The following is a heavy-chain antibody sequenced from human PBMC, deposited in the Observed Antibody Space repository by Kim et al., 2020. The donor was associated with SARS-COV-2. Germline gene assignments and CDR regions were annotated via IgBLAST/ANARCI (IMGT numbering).Heavy chain of an antibody. Sequence: GGSLRLSCAASGFTFSRTWMYWVRQAPGKGLVWISRINTYGRSITYADSVKSRFTISRDNAKNTLHLQMNTLTAEDTAVYYCAKVGVDWYFDLWGRGTLVTVSS. D-gene: IGHD3-16*01. CDR2: INTYGRSI. V-gene: IGHV3-74*03. J-gene: IGHJ2*01. CDR1: GFTFSRTW. CDR3: AKVGVDWYFDL.